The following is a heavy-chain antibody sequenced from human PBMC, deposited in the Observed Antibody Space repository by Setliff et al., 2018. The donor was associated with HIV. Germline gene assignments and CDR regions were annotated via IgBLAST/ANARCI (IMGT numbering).Heavy chain of an antibody. CDR2: ISPSSVYL. D-gene: IGHD6-6*01. V-gene: IGHV3-21*06. CDR3: AREEYTQYYFDY. J-gene: IGHJ4*02. CDR1: GLTLGDYG. Sequence: PGGSLRLSCAASGLTLGDYGMVWVRQAPGKGLEWVSSISPSSVYLNYADSMKGRVTISRDNAKNSLYLQMNSLRAEDTAVYYCAREEYTQYYFDYWGQGTLVTVSS.